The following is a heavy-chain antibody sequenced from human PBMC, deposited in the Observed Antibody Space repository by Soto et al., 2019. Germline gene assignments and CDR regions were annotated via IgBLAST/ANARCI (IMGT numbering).Heavy chain of an antibody. Sequence: GGSLRLSCAASGFTFSSYWMSWVRQAPGKGLEWVANIKQDGSEKYYVDSVKGRFTIPRDNAKNSLYLQMNSLRAEDTAVYYCARDWYSSSAGYYYYGMDVWGQGTTVTVSS. CDR2: IKQDGSEK. D-gene: IGHD6-6*01. CDR1: GFTFSSYW. V-gene: IGHV3-7*01. J-gene: IGHJ6*02. CDR3: ARDWYSSSAGYYYYGMDV.